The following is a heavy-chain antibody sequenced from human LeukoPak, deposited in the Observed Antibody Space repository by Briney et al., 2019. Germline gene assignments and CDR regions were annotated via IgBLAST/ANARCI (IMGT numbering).Heavy chain of an antibody. D-gene: IGHD1-26*01. V-gene: IGHV4-38-2*02. CDR2: IYHSGST. CDR1: GYSISSGYY. Sequence: SETLSLTCIVSGYSISSGYYWVWIRQPPGKGLKWIGSIYHSGSTYYNPSLKSRVTISVDTSKNQFSLKLSSVTAADTAVYYCARLVIVGATRFFDYWGQGTLVTVSS. J-gene: IGHJ4*02. CDR3: ARLVIVGATRFFDY.